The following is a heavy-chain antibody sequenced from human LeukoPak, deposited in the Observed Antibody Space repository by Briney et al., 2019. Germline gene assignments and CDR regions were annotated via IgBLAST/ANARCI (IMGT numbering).Heavy chain of an antibody. Sequence: VASVKVSCKASGGTFSSYAISWVRQAPGQGLEWMGGIIPIFGTANYAQKFQGRVTITTDESTSTAYMELSSLRSEDTAVYYCASTYYYDSSGYEQSIDYWGQGTLVTVSS. J-gene: IGHJ4*02. D-gene: IGHD3-22*01. CDR2: IIPIFGTA. V-gene: IGHV1-69*05. CDR1: GGTFSSYA. CDR3: ASTYYYDSSGYEQSIDY.